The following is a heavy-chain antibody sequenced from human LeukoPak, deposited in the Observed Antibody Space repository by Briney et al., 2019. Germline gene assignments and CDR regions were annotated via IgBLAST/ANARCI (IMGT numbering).Heavy chain of an antibody. J-gene: IGHJ4*02. CDR3: ARTAPGGVLWFGELLDY. CDR2: IYYSGST. V-gene: IGHV4-39*07. D-gene: IGHD3-10*01. CDR1: GGSISSSSYY. Sequence: PSETLSLTCTVSGGSISSSSYYWGWIRQPPGKGLEWIGSIYYSGSTYYNPSLKSRVTISVDTSKNQFSLKLSSVTAADTAVYFCARTAPGGVLWFGELLDYWGQGTLVTVSS.